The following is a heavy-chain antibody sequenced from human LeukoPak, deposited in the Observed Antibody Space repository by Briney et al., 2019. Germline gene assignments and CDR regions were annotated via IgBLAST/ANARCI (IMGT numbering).Heavy chain of an antibody. Sequence: SETLSLTCTVSGGSISSSNYYWGWIRQPPGKGLKWIGSIYYSGSTFYNPSLKSRVTISVDTSKNQFSLKLSSVTAADTAVYYCARGAAIRPNDFWSGYSYYYYMDVWGKGTTVTVSS. CDR3: ARGAAIRPNDFWSGYSYYYYMDV. D-gene: IGHD3-3*01. J-gene: IGHJ6*03. V-gene: IGHV4-39*07. CDR1: GGSISSSNYY. CDR2: IYYSGST.